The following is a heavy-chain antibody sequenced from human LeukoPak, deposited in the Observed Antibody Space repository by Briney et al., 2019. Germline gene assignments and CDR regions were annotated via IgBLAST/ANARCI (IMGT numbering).Heavy chain of an antibody. Sequence: GGSLRLSCAASGFNFRDYTMHWVRRAPGKGLEWVSLFSGNGKTTYYADSVKGRFTISRDNSKNSLYLQMNSLRSEDTALYFCAKEGGTMFFDSWGQGTLVTVSS. CDR3: AKEGGTMFFDS. CDR2: FSGNGKTT. J-gene: IGHJ5*01. V-gene: IGHV3-43*01. CDR1: GFNFRDYT. D-gene: IGHD3-3*01.